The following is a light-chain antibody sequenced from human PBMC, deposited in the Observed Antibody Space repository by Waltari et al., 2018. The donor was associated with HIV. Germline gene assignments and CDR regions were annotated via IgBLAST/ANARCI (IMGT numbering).Light chain of an antibody. V-gene: IGKV3-11*01. J-gene: IGKJ2*01. CDR3: QHRSSWLPYT. CDR1: QTVSNY. CDR2: DAA. Sequence: LVLTQSPATLSLSPGERATLSCRASQTVSNYLAWYQQKPGQAPRILIYDAANRATGIPARFSGSGSGTDFTLTISSLEPEDFAVYYCQHRSSWLPYTFGQGTKLEIK.